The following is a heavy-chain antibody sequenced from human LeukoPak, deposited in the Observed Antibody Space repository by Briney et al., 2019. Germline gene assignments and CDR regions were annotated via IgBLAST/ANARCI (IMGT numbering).Heavy chain of an antibody. CDR3: ARQVHSYSGSHTNWFDP. J-gene: IGHJ5*02. Sequence: SETLSLTCAVYGGSFSGYYWSWIRQPPGKGLEWIGEINHSGSTNYNPSLKSRVTISVDTSKNQFSPKLSSVTAADTAVYYCARQVHSYSGSHTNWFDPWGQGTLVTVSS. CDR1: GGSFSGYY. CDR2: INHSGST. V-gene: IGHV4-34*01. D-gene: IGHD1-26*01.